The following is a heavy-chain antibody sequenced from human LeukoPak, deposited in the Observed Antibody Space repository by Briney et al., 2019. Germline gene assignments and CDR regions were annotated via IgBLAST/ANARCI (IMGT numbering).Heavy chain of an antibody. V-gene: IGHV3-23*01. J-gene: IGHJ4*02. Sequence: GGSLRLSCAASGFAFSNYAMSWVRQAPGKGLEWVSSLRGGGDSRYYADSVMGRFTISRDNSKHTLYLQMNRLRAEDTAVYYCAKAVRSMVTGGGYFDSWGQGTLVTVSS. D-gene: IGHD3-10*01. CDR2: LRGGGDSR. CDR3: AKAVRSMVTGGGYFDS. CDR1: GFAFSNYA.